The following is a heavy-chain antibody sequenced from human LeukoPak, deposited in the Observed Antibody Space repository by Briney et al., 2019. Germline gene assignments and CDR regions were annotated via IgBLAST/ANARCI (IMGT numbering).Heavy chain of an antibody. CDR1: GLTFRNYG. J-gene: IGHJ5*02. CDR2: IYYDGSNK. Sequence: GRSLRLSCAASGLTFRNYGMHWVRQAPGKGLEWVAVIYYDGSNKYYADSVKGRFTISRDNSKSTLYLQMNSLRAEDTAVYYCAGDRGLSWFDPWGQGTLVTVSS. D-gene: IGHD3-10*01. V-gene: IGHV3-33*01. CDR3: AGDRGLSWFDP.